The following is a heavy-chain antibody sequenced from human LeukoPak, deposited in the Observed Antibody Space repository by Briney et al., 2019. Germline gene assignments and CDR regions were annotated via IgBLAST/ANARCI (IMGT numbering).Heavy chain of an antibody. CDR3: ARHIYNYGYDY. CDR1: GYSFTSYW. CDR2: TDPSDSYT. Sequence: GESLKISCKGSGYSFTSYWISWARQMPGKGLEWMGRTDPSDSYTNYSPSFQGHVTISADKSISTAYLQWSSLKASDTAMDYCARHIYNYGYDYWGQGTLVTVSS. V-gene: IGHV5-10-1*01. J-gene: IGHJ4*02. D-gene: IGHD5-18*01.